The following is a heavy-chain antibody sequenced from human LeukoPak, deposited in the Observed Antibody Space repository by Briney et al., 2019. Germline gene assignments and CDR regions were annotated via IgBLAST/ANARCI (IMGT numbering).Heavy chain of an antibody. D-gene: IGHD1-1*01. CDR1: GGSISNSY. CDR3: ARDPLSTNDFDI. V-gene: IGHV4-59*01. Sequence: SETLSLTCTVSGGSISNSYWNWIRQSPGKGLEWTGYINYSGSTNYNPSLKSRVTISVDTSKKQFSLKLSSVTAADTAVYFCARDPLSTNDFDIWGQGTMVTVSS. CDR2: INYSGST. J-gene: IGHJ3*02.